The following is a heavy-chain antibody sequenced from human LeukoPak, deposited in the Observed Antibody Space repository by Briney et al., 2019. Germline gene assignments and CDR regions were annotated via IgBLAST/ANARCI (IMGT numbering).Heavy chain of an antibody. D-gene: IGHD3-3*01. Sequence: SQTPSLTCTVSGGSISSGGYYWSWIRQHPGKGLEWIGYIYYSGSTYYNPSLKSRVTISVDTSKNQFSLKLSSVTAADTAVYYCARSYYYDFRSGRGPYFDYWGQGTLVTVSS. J-gene: IGHJ4*02. V-gene: IGHV4-31*03. CDR1: GGSISSGGYY. CDR3: ARSYYYDFRSGRGPYFDY. CDR2: IYYSGST.